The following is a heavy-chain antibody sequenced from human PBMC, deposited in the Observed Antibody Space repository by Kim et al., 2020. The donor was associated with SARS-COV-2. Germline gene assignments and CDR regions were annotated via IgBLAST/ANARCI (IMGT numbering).Heavy chain of an antibody. V-gene: IGHV4-31*03. CDR1: GGSISSGGYY. CDR2: IYYSGST. CDR3: ARDGSGSYYNVIYDY. Sequence: SETLSLTCTVPGGSISSGGYYWSWIRQHPGKGLEWIGYIYYSGSTYYNPSLKSRVTISVDTSKNQFSLKLSSVTAADTAVYYCARDGSGSYYNVIYDYWGQGTLVTVSS. J-gene: IGHJ4*02. D-gene: IGHD3-10*01.